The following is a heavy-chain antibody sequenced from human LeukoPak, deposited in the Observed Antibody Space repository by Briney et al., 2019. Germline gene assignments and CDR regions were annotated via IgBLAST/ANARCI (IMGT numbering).Heavy chain of an antibody. Sequence: GGSLRLSCAASGFTFSSYAMSWVRQAPGKGLEWGAFIRYDGSNKYYADSVKGRFTISRDNSKNTLYLQMNSLRAEDTAVYYCAKDRSRSSTPYYFDFGGEGTLVTVSA. CDR2: IRYDGSNK. D-gene: IGHD2-2*01. CDR1: GFTFSSYA. CDR3: AKDRSRSSTPYYFDF. J-gene: IGHJ4*02. V-gene: IGHV3-30*02.